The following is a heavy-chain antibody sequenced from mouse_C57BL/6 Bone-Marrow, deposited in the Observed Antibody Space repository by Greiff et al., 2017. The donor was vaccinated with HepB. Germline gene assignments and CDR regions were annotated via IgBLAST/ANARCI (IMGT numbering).Heavy chain of an antibody. D-gene: IGHD1-1*01. CDR2: IYPRSGNT. V-gene: IGHV1-81*01. CDR3: ARKLLYYGSSYDYFDY. J-gene: IGHJ2*01. CDR1: GYTFTSYG. Sequence: VQLQESGAELARPGASVKLSCKASGYTFTSYGISWVKQRTGQGLEWIGEIYPRSGNTYYNEKFKGKATLTADKSSSTAYMELRSLTSEDSAVYFCARKLLYYGSSYDYFDYWGQGTTLTVSS.